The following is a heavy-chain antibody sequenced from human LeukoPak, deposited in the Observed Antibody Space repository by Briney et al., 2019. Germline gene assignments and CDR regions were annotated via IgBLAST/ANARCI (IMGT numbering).Heavy chain of an antibody. CDR1: GFTFSDYN. CDR2: ISRSSNTK. D-gene: IGHD4-23*01. CDR3: AKKSTTVVTYYFDY. Sequence: GGSLRLSCAASGFTFSDYNMRWIRQAPGKGLEWVSSISRSSNTKYYADSVKARFTISRDNSKNTLYLQMNSLRAEDTAVYYCAKKSTTVVTYYFDYWGQGILVTVSS. V-gene: IGHV3-11*01. J-gene: IGHJ4*02.